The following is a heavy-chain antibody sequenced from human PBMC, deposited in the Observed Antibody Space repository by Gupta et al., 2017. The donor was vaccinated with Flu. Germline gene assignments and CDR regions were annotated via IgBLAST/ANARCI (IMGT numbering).Heavy chain of an antibody. Sequence: QVQLVESGGGVVQPGRSLRLSCAASGFTFSSYCMHWVRQAPGKGLEWVAVIWYDGSNKYYADSVKGRFTISRDNSKNTLYLQMNNLRAEDTAVYYCAREGEDIVVVPAAMVQHYYYMDVWGKGTTVTVSS. CDR1: GFTFSSYC. D-gene: IGHD2-2*01. J-gene: IGHJ6*03. CDR3: AREGEDIVVVPAAMVQHYYYMDV. CDR2: IWYDGSNK. V-gene: IGHV3-33*01.